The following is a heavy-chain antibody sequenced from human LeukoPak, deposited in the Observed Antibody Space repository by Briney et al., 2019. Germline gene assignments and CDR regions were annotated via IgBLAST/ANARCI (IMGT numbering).Heavy chain of an antibody. D-gene: IGHD6-19*01. J-gene: IGHJ4*02. CDR1: GYTFTSYG. V-gene: IGHV1-18*01. CDR3: ARDPGPGIAVAGLTY. CDR2: ISAYNGNT. Sequence: GASVKVSCKASGYTFTSYGISWVRRAPGQGLEWMGWISAYNGNTNYAQKLQGRVTMTTDTSTSTAYMELRSLRSDDTAVYYCARDPGPGIAVAGLTYWGQGTLVTVSS.